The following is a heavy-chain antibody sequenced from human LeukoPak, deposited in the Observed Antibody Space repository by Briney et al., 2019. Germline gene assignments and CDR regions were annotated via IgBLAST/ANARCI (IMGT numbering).Heavy chain of an antibody. V-gene: IGHV1-2*06. Sequence: ASVKVSCKASGYTFTSYDINWVRQAPGQGLEWMGRINPNSGGTNYAQKFQGRVTMTRDTSISTAYMELSRLRSDDTAVYYCARTAARRFDYWGQGTLVTVSS. CDR2: INPNSGGT. CDR3: ARTAARRFDY. CDR1: GYTFTSYD. D-gene: IGHD6-6*01. J-gene: IGHJ4*02.